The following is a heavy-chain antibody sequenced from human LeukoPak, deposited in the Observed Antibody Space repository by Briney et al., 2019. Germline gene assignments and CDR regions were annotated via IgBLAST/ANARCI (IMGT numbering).Heavy chain of an antibody. D-gene: IGHD5-18*01. CDR2: ISSSSSTI. CDR1: GLTFSSYS. Sequence: PGGSLRLSCAASGLTFSSYSMNWVRQAPGKGLEWVSYISSSSSTIYYADSVKGRFTISRDNAKNSLYLQMNSLRAEDTAVYYCAREPVDTAMVPFDYWGQGTLVTVSS. CDR3: AREPVDTAMVPFDY. V-gene: IGHV3-48*04. J-gene: IGHJ4*02.